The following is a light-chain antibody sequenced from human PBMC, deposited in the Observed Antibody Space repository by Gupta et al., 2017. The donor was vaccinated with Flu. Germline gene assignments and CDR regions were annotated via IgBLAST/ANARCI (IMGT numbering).Light chain of an antibody. CDR3: AARDDSLSGPV. V-gene: IGLV1-47*01. Sequence: SELTQPPSASGTPGQRVTISCYGSNSNIGSNYVYWYQQLPGTAPKLLIYKNDQRASGVPDRFSGSKSGTSASLSISGLRAEDEADYYCAARDDSLSGPVFGGGTKLTVL. J-gene: IGLJ3*02. CDR2: KND. CDR1: NSNIGSNY.